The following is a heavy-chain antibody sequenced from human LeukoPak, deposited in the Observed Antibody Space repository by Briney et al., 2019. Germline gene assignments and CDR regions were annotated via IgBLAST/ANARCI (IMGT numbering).Heavy chain of an antibody. CDR2: ISWDGGST. Sequence: GGSLRLSCAASGFTFDDYAMHWVRQAPGKGLEWVSLISWDGGSTYYADSVKGRFTISRDNSKNSLYLQMNSLRAEDTALYYCAKEYYYGSGSYYYGMDVWGQGTTVIVSS. CDR1: GFTFDDYA. CDR3: AKEYYYGSGSYYYGMDV. J-gene: IGHJ6*02. D-gene: IGHD3-10*01. V-gene: IGHV3-43D*03.